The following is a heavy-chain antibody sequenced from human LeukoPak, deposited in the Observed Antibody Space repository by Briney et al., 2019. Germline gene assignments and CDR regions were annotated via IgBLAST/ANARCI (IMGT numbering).Heavy chain of an antibody. CDR2: ISYDGNNQ. CDR3: ARVGSRYCSGANCYDGF. CDR1: GFAFSSLA. V-gene: IGHV3-30-3*01. J-gene: IGHJ4*02. D-gene: IGHD2-15*01. Sequence: GGSLRLSCAATGFAFSSLAMHWVRQAPGKGLEWVAFISYDGNNQYYADSVKGRFTISRDNSKNTLYLQMNNLRAEDTAIYYCARVGSRYCSGANCYDGFWGQGTLVSVSS.